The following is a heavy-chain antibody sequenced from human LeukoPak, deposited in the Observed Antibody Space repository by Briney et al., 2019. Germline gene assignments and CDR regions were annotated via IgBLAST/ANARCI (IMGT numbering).Heavy chain of an antibody. Sequence: GGSLRLSCAASGFTFSSYAMHWVRQAPGKGLEWVAVISYDGSNKYYADSVKGRFTISRNNSKNTLYLQMNSLRAEDTAVYYCAKVMAARLNYFDYWGQGTLVTVSS. J-gene: IGHJ4*02. CDR3: AKVMAARLNYFDY. CDR1: GFTFSSYA. V-gene: IGHV3-30-3*01. D-gene: IGHD6-6*01. CDR2: ISYDGSNK.